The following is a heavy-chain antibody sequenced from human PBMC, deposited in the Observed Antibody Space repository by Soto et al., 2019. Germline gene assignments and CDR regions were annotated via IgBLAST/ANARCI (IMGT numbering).Heavy chain of an antibody. V-gene: IGHV2-5*02. J-gene: IGHJ4*02. Sequence: SGPTLVNPTQTLTLTCTFSGLSLSTSGVAVGWIRQPPGKALEWLALIYWDDDKRYSPSLKSRLTITKDTSKNQVVLTMTNMDPVDTATYYCAHRRYYYGSGDLFDYWGQGTLVTVSS. D-gene: IGHD3-10*01. CDR1: GLSLSTSGVA. CDR3: AHRRYYYGSGDLFDY. CDR2: IYWDDDK.